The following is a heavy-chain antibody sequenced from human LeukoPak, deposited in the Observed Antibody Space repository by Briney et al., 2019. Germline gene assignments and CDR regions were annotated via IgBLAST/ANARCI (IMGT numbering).Heavy chain of an antibody. V-gene: IGHV1-69*06. CDR2: IIPIFGTA. CDR3: ARDYYYDSSGYSPFDF. D-gene: IGHD3-22*01. J-gene: IGHJ4*02. CDR1: GGTFSSYA. Sequence: ASVKVSCKVSGGTFSSYAINWVRQAPGQGLEWMGGIIPIFGTANYAQKFQGRVTITADTSTTTAYMELSSLRPDDTAVYDCARDYYYDSSGYSPFDFWGQGTLVTVSS.